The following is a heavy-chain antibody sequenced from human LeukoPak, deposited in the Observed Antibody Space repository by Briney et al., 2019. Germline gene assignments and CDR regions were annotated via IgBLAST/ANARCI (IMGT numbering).Heavy chain of an antibody. Sequence: SETLSLTCAVYGGSFSGYYWSWLRQPPGKGLEWIGEINHSGSTNYNPSLKSRVTISVDTSKNQFSLKLSSVTAADTAVYYCARGLSPRVWGSYRYTPWGQGTLVTVSS. CDR1: GGSFSGYY. J-gene: IGHJ5*02. D-gene: IGHD3-16*02. CDR3: ARGLSPRVWGSYRYTP. V-gene: IGHV4-34*01. CDR2: INHSGST.